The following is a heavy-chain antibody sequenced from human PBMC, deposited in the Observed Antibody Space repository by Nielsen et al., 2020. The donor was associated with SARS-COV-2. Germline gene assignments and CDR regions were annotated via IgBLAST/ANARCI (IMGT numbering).Heavy chain of an antibody. V-gene: IGHV1-69*06. CDR1: GGTFSSYA. D-gene: IGHD3-10*01. J-gene: IGHJ6*02. Sequence: SVKVSCKASGGTFSSYAISWVRQAPGQGLEWMGGIIPIFGTANYAQKFQGRVTITADKSTSTAYMELSSLRSEDTAVYYCARGLGSLLWFGGRLAHFDYYYGMDVWGQGTTVTVSS. CDR2: IIPIFGTA. CDR3: ARGLGSLLWFGGRLAHFDYYYGMDV.